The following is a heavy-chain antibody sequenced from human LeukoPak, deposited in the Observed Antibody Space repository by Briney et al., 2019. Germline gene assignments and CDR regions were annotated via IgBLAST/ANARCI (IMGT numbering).Heavy chain of an antibody. D-gene: IGHD3-9*01. V-gene: IGHV3-21*01. CDR2: ISSSSSYI. Sequence: PGGSLRLSCAASGFTFSSYSMNWVRQAPGRGLEWVSSISSSSSYIYYADSVKGRFTISRDNAKNSLYLQMNSLRAEDTAVYYCARAGKTGADYWGQGTLVTVSS. CDR1: GFTFSSYS. J-gene: IGHJ4*02. CDR3: ARAGKTGADY.